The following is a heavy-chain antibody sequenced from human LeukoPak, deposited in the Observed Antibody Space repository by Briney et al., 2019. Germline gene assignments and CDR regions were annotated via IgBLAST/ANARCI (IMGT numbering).Heavy chain of an antibody. J-gene: IGHJ3*02. CDR1: GYTFTSYG. CDR3: ARALYTGGAGYAFDI. D-gene: IGHD2-8*02. Sequence: ASVKVSCKASGYTFTSYGISWVRQAPGQGLEWMGWISAYNGNTNYAQKLQGRVTMTTDTSTSTAYMELRSLRSDDTAVYYCARALYTGGAGYAFDIWGQGTMVTVSS. CDR2: ISAYNGNT. V-gene: IGHV1-18*01.